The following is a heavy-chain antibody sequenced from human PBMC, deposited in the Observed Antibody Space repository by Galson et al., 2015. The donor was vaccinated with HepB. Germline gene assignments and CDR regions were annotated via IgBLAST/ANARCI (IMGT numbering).Heavy chain of an antibody. CDR1: GFTFSDYY. J-gene: IGHJ5*02. V-gene: IGHV3-11*01. CDR3: AKVQGYCTGGVCSDNWFDP. D-gene: IGHD2-8*02. CDR2: ISSSVSTI. Sequence: SLRLSCAASGFTFSDYYMSWIRQAPGKGLEWVSYISSSVSTIYYADSVKGRFTISRDSAKNSLYLQMNSLRAEDTAVYYCAKVQGYCTGGVCSDNWFDPWGQGTLVTVSS.